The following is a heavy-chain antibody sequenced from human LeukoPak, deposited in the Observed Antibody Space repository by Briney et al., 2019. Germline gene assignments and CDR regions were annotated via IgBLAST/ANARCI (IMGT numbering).Heavy chain of an antibody. D-gene: IGHD2-21*01. CDR2: IKQDGSEK. CDR3: ARRLWFKDYYFDV. CDR1: GFTFSNNW. J-gene: IGHJ2*01. V-gene: IGHV3-7*05. Sequence: GGSLRVSCAASGFTFSNNWMSWVRQAPGKGLEWVANIKQDGSEKYYVDSVKGRFTISRDNAKNSLYLQMNSLRAEDTAVYYCARRLWFKDYYFDVWGRGTLVTVSS.